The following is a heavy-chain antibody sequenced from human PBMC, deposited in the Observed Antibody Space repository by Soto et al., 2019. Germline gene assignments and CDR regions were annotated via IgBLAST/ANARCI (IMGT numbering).Heavy chain of an antibody. D-gene: IGHD5-18*01. Sequence: PSETLSLTXAVSGYSISSGYYWGWIRQPPGKGLEWIGSIYHSGSTYYNPSLKSRVTISVDTSKNQFSLKLSSVTAADTAVYYCARGRYSYGGFDYWGQETLVTVSS. V-gene: IGHV4-38-2*01. J-gene: IGHJ4*02. CDR2: IYHSGST. CDR3: ARGRYSYGGFDY. CDR1: GYSISSGYY.